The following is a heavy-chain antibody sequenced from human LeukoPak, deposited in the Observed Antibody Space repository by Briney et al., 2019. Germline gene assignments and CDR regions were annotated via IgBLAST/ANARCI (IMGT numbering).Heavy chain of an antibody. CDR3: ARAPYSSSWYYFDY. D-gene: IGHD6-13*01. Sequence: PSETLSLTCTVSGGSMSSYYWSWIRKPPGKGLEWIGYIYYSGSTNYNPSLKSRVTISVDTSKNQFSLKLSSVTAADTAVYYCARAPYSSSWYYFDYWGQGTLVTVSS. CDR1: GGSMSSYY. V-gene: IGHV4-59*01. CDR2: IYYSGST. J-gene: IGHJ4*02.